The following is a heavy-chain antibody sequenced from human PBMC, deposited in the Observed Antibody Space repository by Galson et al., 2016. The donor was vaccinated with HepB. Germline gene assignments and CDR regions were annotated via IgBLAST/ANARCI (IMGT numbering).Heavy chain of an antibody. J-gene: IGHJ4*02. CDR3: ARHGRGVVDY. CDR1: GGSFGGNY. V-gene: IGHV4-34*01. CDR2: INDSGST. Sequence: ETLSLTCGVYGGSFGGNYWSWIRQPPGKGLEWIGEINDSGSTSYNPSLKSRVTISVDKSKNECSLRLSSVTAADTAVYYCARHGRGVVDYWGQGTLVAVSS. D-gene: IGHD2-15*01.